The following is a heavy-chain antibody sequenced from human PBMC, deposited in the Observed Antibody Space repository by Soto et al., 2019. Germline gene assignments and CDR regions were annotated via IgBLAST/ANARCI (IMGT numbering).Heavy chain of an antibody. D-gene: IGHD3-3*01. CDR1: GFTFSSYA. CDR2: VSDSGDNT. CDR3: AKGEYYDFWSGYTAFDY. V-gene: IGHV3-23*01. J-gene: IGHJ4*02. Sequence: GGSLRLSCAASGFTFSSYAMHWVRQAPGKGLEWVSAVSDSGDNTYYTDSVKGRFTISRDNSKNTLYLQMNSLRAEDTAIYYCAKGEYYDFWSGYTAFDYWGQGTLVTVSS.